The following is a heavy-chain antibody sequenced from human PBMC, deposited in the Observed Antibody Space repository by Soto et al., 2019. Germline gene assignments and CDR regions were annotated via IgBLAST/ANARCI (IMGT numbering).Heavy chain of an antibody. CDR2: IYWDDDK. Sequence: QITLKESGPTLVKPTQTLTLTCTFSGFSLSTSGVGVGWIRQPPGKALEWLALIYWDDDKRYSPSLKSRLTITKDTSKNQVVLTMTNMDPVDTATYYCAHNRAPDWLRYFDGTTSPDNWFDPWGQGTLVTVSS. CDR3: AHNRAPDWLRYFDGTTSPDNWFDP. J-gene: IGHJ5*02. V-gene: IGHV2-5*02. D-gene: IGHD3-9*01. CDR1: GFSLSTSGVG.